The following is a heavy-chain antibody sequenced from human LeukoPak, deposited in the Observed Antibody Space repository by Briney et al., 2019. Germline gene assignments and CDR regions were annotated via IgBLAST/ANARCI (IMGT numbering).Heavy chain of an antibody. Sequence: ASVKVSCKVSGYTLTELSMHWVRQAPGKGLEWTGGFDPEDGETIYAQKFQGRVTMTRDTSINTAYMDLSSLRSDDTAVYYCARGPSGSDYWGQGTLVIVSS. J-gene: IGHJ4*02. CDR3: ARGPSGSDY. V-gene: IGHV1-24*01. CDR2: FDPEDGET. D-gene: IGHD3-10*01. CDR1: GYTLTELS.